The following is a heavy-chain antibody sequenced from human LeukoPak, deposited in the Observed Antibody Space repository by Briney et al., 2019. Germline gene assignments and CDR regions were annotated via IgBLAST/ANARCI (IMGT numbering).Heavy chain of an antibody. Sequence: GGSLRLSCAASGFTFSSYAMSWVRQAPGKGLELVSSIISSGGVTYYTDSLKGRFTISRDNSRNTVYLQMDSLRAEDSAVYYCAKNAGYSYGLYYFDYWGQGTLVTVSS. CDR2: IISSGGVT. V-gene: IGHV3-23*01. J-gene: IGHJ4*02. CDR3: AKNAGYSYGLYYFDY. D-gene: IGHD5-18*01. CDR1: GFTFSSYA.